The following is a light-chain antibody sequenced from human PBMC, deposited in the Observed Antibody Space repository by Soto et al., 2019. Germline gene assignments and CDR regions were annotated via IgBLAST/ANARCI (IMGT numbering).Light chain of an antibody. Sequence: QSALTQPASVSGSPGQSITISCTGTSSDVGGYNYVSWYQQHPGKAPKLMIYDVSNRPSGVSNRFSGSKSGNTASLTISGLQAEDEADYYCSSYTSSSTGGGPFGGGTKLTVL. J-gene: IGLJ2*01. CDR3: SSYTSSSTGGGP. CDR1: SSDVGGYNY. CDR2: DVS. V-gene: IGLV2-14*01.